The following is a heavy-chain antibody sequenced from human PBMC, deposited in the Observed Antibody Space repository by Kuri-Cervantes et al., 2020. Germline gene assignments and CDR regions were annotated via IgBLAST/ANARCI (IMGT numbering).Heavy chain of an antibody. CDR1: GYTFTSYD. Sequence: ASVKVSCKASGYTFTSYDINWVRQATGQGLEWMGWMNPNSGNTGYAQKFQGRATMTRNTSISTAYMELSSLRSEDTAVYYCARVMAGTFYYYYYGMDVWGQGTTVTVSS. CDR3: ARVMAGTFYYYYYGMDV. D-gene: IGHD6-19*01. CDR2: MNPNSGNT. J-gene: IGHJ6*02. V-gene: IGHV1-8*01.